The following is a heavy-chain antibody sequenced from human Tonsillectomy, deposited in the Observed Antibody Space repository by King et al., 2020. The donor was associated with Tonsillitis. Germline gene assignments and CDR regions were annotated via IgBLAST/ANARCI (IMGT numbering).Heavy chain of an antibody. J-gene: IGHJ6*02. CDR3: ATWYYYDGNYAMDV. V-gene: IGHV1-69*18. CDR1: GGTFRSYA. D-gene: IGHD3-22*01. Sequence: VQLVESGAEVKKPGSSVKVSCKASGGTFRSYAIIWVRQAPGQGLEWMGMIIPIFGTANNAQKFQGRVTITADESTSTAYMKLSSLRSEDTAVYYCATWYYYDGNYAMDVWGQGTTVTVSS. CDR2: IIPIFGTA.